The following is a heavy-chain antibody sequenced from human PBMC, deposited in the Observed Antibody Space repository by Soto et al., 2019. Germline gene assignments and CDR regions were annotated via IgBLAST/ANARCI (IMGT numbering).Heavy chain of an antibody. Sequence: ESGGVVVHPGMSLRLSCAASGFTFSSYGMHWVRQAPGKGLEWVAVISYDGSNKYYADSVKGRFAISRDNSKNTRYLQMNSLRAEDTAVYYCAKDRSGYDYSHYYYGMDVWGQGTTVVFSS. J-gene: IGHJ6*02. CDR2: ISYDGSNK. D-gene: IGHD5-12*01. CDR3: AKDRSGYDYSHYYYGMDV. V-gene: IGHV3-30*18. CDR1: GFTFSSYG.